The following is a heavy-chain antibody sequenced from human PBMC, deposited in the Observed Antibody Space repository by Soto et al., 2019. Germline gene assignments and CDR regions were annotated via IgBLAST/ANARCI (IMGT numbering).Heavy chain of an antibody. CDR1: GYTFTSYG. V-gene: IGHV1-18*01. CDR2: ISTYNGNT. D-gene: IGHD6-13*01. J-gene: IGHJ5*02. Sequence: QVQLVQSGAEVKKPGASVKVSCKASGYTFTSYGITWVRQAPGQGLEWMGWISTYNGNTNYEQKLQGRVTMTTDTSTSTAYIELRRLRSDDTAVYSCARSLGYSSSEWFDPWGQGTLVTVSS. CDR3: ARSLGYSSSEWFDP.